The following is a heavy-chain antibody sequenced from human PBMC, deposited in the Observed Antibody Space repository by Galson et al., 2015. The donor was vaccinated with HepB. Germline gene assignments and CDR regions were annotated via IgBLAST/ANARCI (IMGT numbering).Heavy chain of an antibody. Sequence: SLRLSCAASGFTVSGSHMSWVRQAPGKGLEWVSVFHSDGDSDYADSVKGRFTISRDNSKNTLYLQMNSLRAEDTAVYFCARDHFDYSNAIYYFDSWGQGTLVTVSS. J-gene: IGHJ4*02. V-gene: IGHV3-53*01. D-gene: IGHD4-11*01. CDR1: GFTVSGSH. CDR3: ARDHFDYSNAIYYFDS. CDR2: FHSDGDS.